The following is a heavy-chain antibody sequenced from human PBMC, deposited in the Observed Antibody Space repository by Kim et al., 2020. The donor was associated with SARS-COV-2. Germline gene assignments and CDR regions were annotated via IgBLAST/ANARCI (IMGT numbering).Heavy chain of an antibody. J-gene: IGHJ4*02. D-gene: IGHD5-12*01. CDR2: ISWDGGST. CDR3: AKDIVDGYDRGPGGFDY. V-gene: IGHV3-43*01. Sequence: GGSLRLSCAASGFTFDDYTMHWVRQAPGKGLEWVSLISWDGGSTYYADSVKGRFTISRDNSKNSLYLQMNSLRTEDTALYYCAKDIVDGYDRGPGGFDYWGQGTLVTVSS. CDR1: GFTFDDYT.